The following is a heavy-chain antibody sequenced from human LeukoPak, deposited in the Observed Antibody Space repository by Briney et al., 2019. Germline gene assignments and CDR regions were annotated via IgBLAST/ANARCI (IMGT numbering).Heavy chain of an antibody. CDR3: ARTEESGYNYGYFGYYYYMDV. D-gene: IGHD5-18*01. V-gene: IGHV4-39*07. J-gene: IGHJ6*03. CDR2: IYYSGST. CDR1: GGSISSSSYY. Sequence: SETLSLTCTVSGGSISSSSYYWGWIRQPPGKGLEWIGNIYYSGSTYYNPSLESRVTMSLDTSKNQVSLKLTSVTAADTAVYYCARTEESGYNYGYFGYYYYMDVWGKGTTVTVSS.